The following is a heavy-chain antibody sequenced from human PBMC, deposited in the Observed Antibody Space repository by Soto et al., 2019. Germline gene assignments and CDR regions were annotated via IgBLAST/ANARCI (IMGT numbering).Heavy chain of an antibody. V-gene: IGHV4-39*01. CDR2: IYYSGST. J-gene: IGHJ4*02. CDR3: ARHQTVTSSGFDF. Sequence: QLQLQESGPGLVKPSETLSLTCTVSDGSISSSSYYWGWVRQPPGKGLEWIGSIYYSGSTYFNPSLKSRVTMSVDTSKNQFSLKLSSVTAADTAVYYCARHQTVTSSGFDFWGQGTLVTVSS. CDR1: DGSISSSSYY. D-gene: IGHD4-17*01.